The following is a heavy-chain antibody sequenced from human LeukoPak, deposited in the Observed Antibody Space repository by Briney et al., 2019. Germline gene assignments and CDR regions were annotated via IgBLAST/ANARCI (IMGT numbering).Heavy chain of an antibody. CDR1: GFTFSSYA. Sequence: GGSLRLSCAASGFTFSSYAMSWVRQAPGKGLEWVSAISGSGGSTYYADSVKGRFTISRDNSKNTLYLQMNSLRAEDTAVYYCAKDGYCNSTSCSLGFGMDVWGQGTTVTVSS. D-gene: IGHD2-2*03. CDR2: ISGSGGST. J-gene: IGHJ6*02. V-gene: IGHV3-23*01. CDR3: AKDGYCNSTSCSLGFGMDV.